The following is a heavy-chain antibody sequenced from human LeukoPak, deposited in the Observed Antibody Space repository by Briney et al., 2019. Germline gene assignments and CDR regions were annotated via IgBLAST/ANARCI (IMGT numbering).Heavy chain of an antibody. Sequence: PGGSLRLSCAASGFTFSDYYMSWIRQAPGKGLEWVSYISSSSSYTNYADSVKGRLTISRDNAKNSLYLQMNSLGAEDTAVYYCAREYAGTQRITMIVGKGPRGAFDIWGQGTMVTVSS. CDR1: GFTFSDYY. J-gene: IGHJ3*02. D-gene: IGHD3-22*01. CDR2: ISSSSSYT. CDR3: AREYAGTQRITMIVGKGPRGAFDI. V-gene: IGHV3-11*06.